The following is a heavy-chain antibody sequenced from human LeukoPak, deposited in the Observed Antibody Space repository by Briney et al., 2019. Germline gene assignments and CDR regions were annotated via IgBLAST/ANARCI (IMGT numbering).Heavy chain of an antibody. CDR2: ISAYNGNT. CDR1: GYALTSDG. CDR3: ARVLSPYSSSFPPRHNWFDP. J-gene: IGHJ5*02. Sequence: ASGKVSCNAAGYALTSDGVNWARHAPGQGHEWMGWISAYNGNTNYAQKLQGIVTMTTDTSTSTAYMELRSLRSDDTAVYYCARVLSPYSSSFPPRHNWFDPWGQGTLVTVSS. V-gene: IGHV1-18*04. D-gene: IGHD6-13*01.